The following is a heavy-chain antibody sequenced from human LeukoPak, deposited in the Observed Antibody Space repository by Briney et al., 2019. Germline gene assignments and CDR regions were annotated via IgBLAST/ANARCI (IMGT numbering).Heavy chain of an antibody. Sequence: GGSLRLSCAASGFTFDDYAMSWVRQAPGKGLEWVPGINWNGGSTGYADSVKGRFTISRDNAKNSLYLQMNSLRAEDTALYYCAKGSGAFDIWGQGTMVTVSS. CDR1: GFTFDDYA. V-gene: IGHV3-20*04. J-gene: IGHJ3*02. CDR3: AKGSGAFDI. CDR2: INWNGGST.